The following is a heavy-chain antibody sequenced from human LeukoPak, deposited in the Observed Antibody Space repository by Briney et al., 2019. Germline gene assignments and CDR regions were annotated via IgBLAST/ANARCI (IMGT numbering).Heavy chain of an antibody. CDR3: ARGRMWYSSGWYYFDY. CDR2: INHSGST. CDR1: GGSFSGYY. Sequence: PSETLSLTCAVYGGSFSGYYWSWIRQPPGKGLEWIGEINHSGSTNYNPSLKSRVTISVDTSKNQFSLKLSSVTAADTAVYYCARGRMWYSSGWYYFDYWGRGTLVTVSS. D-gene: IGHD6-19*01. J-gene: IGHJ4*02. V-gene: IGHV4-34*01.